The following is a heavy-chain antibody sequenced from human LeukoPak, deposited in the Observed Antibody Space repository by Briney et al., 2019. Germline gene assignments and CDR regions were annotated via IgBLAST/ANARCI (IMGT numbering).Heavy chain of an antibody. D-gene: IGHD3-3*01. CDR2: IYYSGST. J-gene: IGHJ5*02. Sequence: PSETLSLTCTVSGGSISSYYWSWIRQPPGKGLEWIGYIYYSGSTNYNPSLKSRVTISVDTSKNQFSLKLSSVTAADTAVYYCARLRFLEWLSYWFDPWGQGTLVTVSS. CDR3: ARLRFLEWLSYWFDP. V-gene: IGHV4-59*01. CDR1: GGSISSYY.